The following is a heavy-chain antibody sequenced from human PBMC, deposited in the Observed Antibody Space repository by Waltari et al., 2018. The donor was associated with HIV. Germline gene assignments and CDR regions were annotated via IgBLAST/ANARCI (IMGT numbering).Heavy chain of an antibody. CDR2: IYWDDDK. Sequence: QITLKESGPSLVKPTQTLTLTCTFSGFSLTTSAVGVGWIRQPPGKALEWLALIYWDDDKRYSPSLRSRLTITKDTSKNQVVRTMTNMDPVDTATYYCARSAGTNDYYYYYYMDVWGKGTTVTVSS. J-gene: IGHJ6*03. D-gene: IGHD1-7*01. V-gene: IGHV2-5*02. CDR1: GFSLTTSAVG. CDR3: ARSAGTNDYYYYYYMDV.